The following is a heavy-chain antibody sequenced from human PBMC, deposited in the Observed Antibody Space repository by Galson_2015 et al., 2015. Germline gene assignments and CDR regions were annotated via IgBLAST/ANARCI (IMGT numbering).Heavy chain of an antibody. J-gene: IGHJ6*02. CDR1: GGSISSGSYY. V-gene: IGHV4-61*02. Sequence: TLSLTCTVSGGSISSGSYYWSWIRQPAGKGLEWIGRIYTSGSTNYNPSLKSRVTISVDTSKNQFSLKLSSVTAADTAVYYCARVVEVRYGMDVWGQGTTVTVSS. CDR3: ARVVEVRYGMDV. CDR2: IYTSGST. D-gene: IGHD3-10*01.